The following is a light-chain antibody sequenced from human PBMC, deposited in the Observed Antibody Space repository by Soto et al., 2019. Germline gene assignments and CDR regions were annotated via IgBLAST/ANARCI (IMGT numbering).Light chain of an antibody. CDR1: SSNIGRYA. V-gene: IGLV1-44*01. J-gene: IGLJ3*02. CDR3: AGWDDSLNGWV. Sequence: QSVLTQPPSASGTPGQRVTISCSGSSSNIGRYAINWYQQLPGAAPKVVIFSNINRPSGVPDRFSGSKSGTSASLAISGLQSEDEADYYCAGWDDSLNGWVFGGGTKLTVL. CDR2: SNI.